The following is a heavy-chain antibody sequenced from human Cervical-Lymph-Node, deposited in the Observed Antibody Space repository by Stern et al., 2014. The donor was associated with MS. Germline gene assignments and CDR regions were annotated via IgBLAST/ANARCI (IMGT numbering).Heavy chain of an antibody. CDR1: GGSISSYY. Sequence: QLQLQESGPGLVKPSETLSLICTVSGGSISSYYWSWIRQPPGKGLEWIGYGYYSGSTNDNPSLKSRVTISVDTSKNQFSLKLTSVTAADTAMYYCARLRVITASFDPWGQGTLVTVSS. V-gene: IGHV4-59*01. J-gene: IGHJ5*02. D-gene: IGHD4-11*01. CDR2: GYYSGST. CDR3: ARLRVITASFDP.